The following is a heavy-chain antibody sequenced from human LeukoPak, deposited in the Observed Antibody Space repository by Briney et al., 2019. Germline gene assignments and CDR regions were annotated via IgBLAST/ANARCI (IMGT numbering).Heavy chain of an antibody. CDR2: IHPNTGAT. D-gene: IGHD2-2*01. J-gene: IGHJ5*02. V-gene: IGHV1-2*02. CDR3: VSYASGYNWLKV. Sequence: ASVKVSCKSSGHTFTNYYLHWVRQAPGQGLEWLGWIHPNTGATNYAQKFQGRVTVTRDTSISTTYVELSRLTSADTAVYYCVSYASGYNWLKVWGQGTLVTVSS. CDR1: GHTFTNYY.